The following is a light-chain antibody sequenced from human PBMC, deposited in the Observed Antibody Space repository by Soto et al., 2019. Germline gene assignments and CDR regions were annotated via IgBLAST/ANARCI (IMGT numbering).Light chain of an antibody. V-gene: IGLV6-57*01. J-gene: IGLJ3*02. CDR3: QSYDSSIWV. CDR1: SGSIATNY. CDR2: EDT. Sequence: NFMLTQPHSVSESPGKTVTISCTRSSGSIATNYVQWYQQRPGSSPTTVIYEDTQRPSGVPDRFSGSIDSSSNSASLTIPGLKTGEEADYFRQSYDSSIWVFGGGTKVTVL.